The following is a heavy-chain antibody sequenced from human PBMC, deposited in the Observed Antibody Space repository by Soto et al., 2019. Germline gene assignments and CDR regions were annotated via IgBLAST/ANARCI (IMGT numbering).Heavy chain of an antibody. CDR3: AREWIQLWSYYYYGMDV. Sequence: QVQLVESGGGVVQPGRSLRLSCAASGFTFSSYAMHWVRQAPGKGLEWVAVISYDGSNKYYADSVKGRFTISRDNSKNTLYLQMNSLRAEDTAVYYCAREWIQLWSYYYYGMDVWGQGTTVTVSS. CDR1: GFTFSSYA. V-gene: IGHV3-30-3*01. CDR2: ISYDGSNK. J-gene: IGHJ6*02. D-gene: IGHD5-18*01.